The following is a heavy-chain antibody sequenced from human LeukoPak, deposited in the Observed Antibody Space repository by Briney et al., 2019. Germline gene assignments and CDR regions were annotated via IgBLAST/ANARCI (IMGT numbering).Heavy chain of an antibody. CDR2: ISGSGSST. Sequence: GGSLRLSCAASGFTFSSYAMHWVRQAPGKGLEWVSVISGSGSSTYYADSAKGRFTISRDNSKNTLYLQMNSLRAEDTAVYYCAKVRYDSSGYQSPYFDYWGQGTLVTVSS. CDR3: AKVRYDSSGYQSPYFDY. V-gene: IGHV3-23*01. D-gene: IGHD3-22*01. CDR1: GFTFSSYA. J-gene: IGHJ4*02.